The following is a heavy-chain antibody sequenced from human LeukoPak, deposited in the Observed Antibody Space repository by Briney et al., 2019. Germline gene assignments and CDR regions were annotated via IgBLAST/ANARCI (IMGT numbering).Heavy chain of an antibody. V-gene: IGHV4-34*01. Sequence: PSETLSLTCAVYGGSFSGYYWSWIRQPPGKGLEWIGEINHSGSPNYNPSLKSRVTISIDTSKNQFSLKLSPVTAADTAVYYYARDLSDYYGSGSYRPIDAFDIWGQGTMVTVSS. J-gene: IGHJ3*02. CDR3: ARDLSDYYGSGSYRPIDAFDI. CDR2: INHSGSP. CDR1: GGSFSGYY. D-gene: IGHD3-10*01.